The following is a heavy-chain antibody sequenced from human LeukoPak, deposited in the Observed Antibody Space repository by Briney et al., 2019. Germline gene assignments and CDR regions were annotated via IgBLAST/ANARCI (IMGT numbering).Heavy chain of an antibody. Sequence: SETLSLTCAVSGVSISSGGYSWSWIRLPPGKGLEWIGYIYHSGSTYYNPSLKSRVTISVDRSKNQFSLKLSSVTAADAAVYYCARDREWFTFDYWGQGTLVTVSS. CDR1: GVSISSGGYS. V-gene: IGHV4-30-2*01. J-gene: IGHJ4*02. D-gene: IGHD3-3*01. CDR3: ARDREWFTFDY. CDR2: IYHSGST.